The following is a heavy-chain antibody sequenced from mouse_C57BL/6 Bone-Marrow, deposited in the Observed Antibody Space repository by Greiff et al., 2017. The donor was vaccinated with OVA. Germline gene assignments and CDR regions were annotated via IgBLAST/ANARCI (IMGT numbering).Heavy chain of an antibody. V-gene: IGHV7-3*01. CDR1: GFTFTDYY. Sequence: EVKLVESGGGLVQPGGSLSLSCAASGFTFTDYYMSWVRQPPGKALEWLGFIRNKANGYTTEYSASVKGRFTISRDNSQSILYLQMNALRAEDSATYYCARPTFYYYAMDYWGQGTSVTVSS. J-gene: IGHJ4*01. CDR2: IRNKANGYTT. D-gene: IGHD4-1*02. CDR3: ARPTFYYYAMDY.